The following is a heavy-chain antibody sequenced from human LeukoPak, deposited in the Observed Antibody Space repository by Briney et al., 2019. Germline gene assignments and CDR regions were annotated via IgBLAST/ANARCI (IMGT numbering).Heavy chain of an antibody. V-gene: IGHV4-4*07. CDR3: AREYYSSSWYNMGWFDP. J-gene: IGHJ5*02. Sequence: SETLSLTCTVSGGSISIYYWSCIRQPAGKGLECIGRIYTSGSTNYNPSLKSRVTMSVDTSKNQFSLKLSSVTAADTGVYYCAREYYSSSWYNMGWFDPWGQGTLVTVSS. CDR1: GGSISIYY. D-gene: IGHD6-13*01. CDR2: IYTSGST.